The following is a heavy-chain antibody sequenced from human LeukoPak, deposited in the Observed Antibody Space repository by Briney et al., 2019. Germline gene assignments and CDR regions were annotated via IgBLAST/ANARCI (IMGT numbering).Heavy chain of an antibody. J-gene: IGHJ3*02. CDR1: GFTASSNY. Sequence: GGSLRLSCAASGFTASSNYMSWVRQAPGKGLEWVSVIYSGGSTYYADSVKGRFTISRDNSKNTLYLQMNSLRAEDTAVYYYAREGSAPVEGAFDIWGQGTMVTVSS. V-gene: IGHV3-53*01. D-gene: IGHD1-26*01. CDR3: AREGSAPVEGAFDI. CDR2: IYSGGST.